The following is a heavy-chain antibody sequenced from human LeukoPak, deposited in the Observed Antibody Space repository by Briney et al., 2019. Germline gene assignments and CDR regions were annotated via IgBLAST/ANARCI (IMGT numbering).Heavy chain of an antibody. CDR2: ISYDGSNK. V-gene: IGHV3-30-3*01. Sequence: GGSLRLSCAASGFTFSSYAMHWVRQAPGKGLEWVAVISYDGSNKYYADSVKGRFTISRDNSKNTLYLQMNSLRAEDTALYYCAKDGAATVVTNFDYWGQGTLVTVSS. CDR1: GFTFSSYA. J-gene: IGHJ4*02. D-gene: IGHD4-23*01. CDR3: AKDGAATVVTNFDY.